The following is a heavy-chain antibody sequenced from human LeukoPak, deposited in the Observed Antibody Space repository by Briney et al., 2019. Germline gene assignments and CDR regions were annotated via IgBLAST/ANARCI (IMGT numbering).Heavy chain of an antibody. CDR3: ATSDEFFDWLSPIASFDY. CDR1: GFTFSSYA. CDR2: ISGRDGST. Sequence: PGGSLRLSCAASGFTFSSYAMSWVRQAPGKGLEWVSSISGRDGSTYYADSVKGRFTISRDNSKNTLYLQMNSLRAEDTAVYYCATSDEFFDWLSPIASFDYWGQGTLVTVSS. J-gene: IGHJ4*02. D-gene: IGHD3/OR15-3a*01. V-gene: IGHV3-23*01.